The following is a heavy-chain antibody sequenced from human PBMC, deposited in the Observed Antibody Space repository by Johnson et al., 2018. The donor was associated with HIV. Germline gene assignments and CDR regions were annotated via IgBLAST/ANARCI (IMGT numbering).Heavy chain of an antibody. CDR3: AKEEGIAAAGGAFDI. J-gene: IGHJ3*02. Sequence: VQLVESGGRLVQPGGSLRLSCAASGFRFSSYGMNWVRQAPGKGLEWLSAISGSGGSTYYADSVKGRFTISRDNSKNTLYLQMNSLRAEDTAVYYCAKEEGIAAAGGAFDIWGQGTMVTVSS. D-gene: IGHD6-13*01. V-gene: IGHV3-23*04. CDR2: ISGSGGST. CDR1: GFRFSSYG.